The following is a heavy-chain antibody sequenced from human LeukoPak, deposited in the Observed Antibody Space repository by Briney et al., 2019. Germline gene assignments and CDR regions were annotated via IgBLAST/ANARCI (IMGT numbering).Heavy chain of an antibody. J-gene: IGHJ5*02. CDR3: ASFPTNRYRTWFDP. Sequence: PSETLSLTCAVSGGSITTTNWWSWVRQPPGKGLEWIGEVHLSGATNYNLSLESRVSMSIDKSKNHLSLKLSSVTAADTAVYYCASFPTNRYRTWFDPWGQGTLVTVSS. V-gene: IGHV4-4*02. CDR1: GGSITTTNW. D-gene: IGHD2-2*01. CDR2: VHLSGAT.